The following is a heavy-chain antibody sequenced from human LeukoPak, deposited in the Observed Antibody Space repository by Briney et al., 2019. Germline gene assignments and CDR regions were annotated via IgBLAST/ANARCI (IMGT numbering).Heavy chain of an antibody. D-gene: IGHD5-24*01. CDR3: AKEAGRDDFWEYFDC. Sequence: PGGSLRLSCAASGFTFSSYGMHSVRQAPGKGLEWVAVIWYDGSNKYYADSVKGRFTISRDNAKNSLYLQMNSLSPEDTALYYCAKEAGRDDFWEYFDCWGQGTLVTVSS. J-gene: IGHJ4*02. CDR2: IWYDGSNK. CDR1: GFTFSSYG. V-gene: IGHV3-33*03.